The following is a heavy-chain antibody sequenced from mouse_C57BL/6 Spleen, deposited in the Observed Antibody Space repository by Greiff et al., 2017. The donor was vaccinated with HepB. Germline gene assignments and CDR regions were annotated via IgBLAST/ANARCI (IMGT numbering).Heavy chain of an antibody. J-gene: IGHJ2*01. CDR3: ALYDNYEWDY. D-gene: IGHD2-1*01. V-gene: IGHV1-69*01. CDR2: IDPSDSYT. CDR1: GYTFTSYW. Sequence: VQLQQPGAELVMPGASVKLSCKASGYTFTSYWMHWVKQRPGQGLEWIGEIDPSDSYTNYNQKFKGKSTLTVDKSSSTAYMQLSSLTSEDSAVYYCALYDNYEWDYWGQGTTLTVSS.